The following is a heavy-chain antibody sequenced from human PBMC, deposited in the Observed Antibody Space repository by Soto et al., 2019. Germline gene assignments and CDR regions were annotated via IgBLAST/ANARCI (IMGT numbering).Heavy chain of an antibody. CDR3: VRTARQGAVAPHWFDR. D-gene: IGHD2-21*02. J-gene: IGHJ5*02. CDR1: GGSISSSSYY. V-gene: IGHV4-30-4*08. CDR2: VYYTGST. Sequence: SETLSLTCTVSGGSISSSSYYWGWIRQPPGKGLEWIGYVYYTGSTYYNPSLMSRLTISVDTSKNQFSLKLTSVTAAETAVYYCVRTARQGAVAPHWFDRWGQGTRVTVSS.